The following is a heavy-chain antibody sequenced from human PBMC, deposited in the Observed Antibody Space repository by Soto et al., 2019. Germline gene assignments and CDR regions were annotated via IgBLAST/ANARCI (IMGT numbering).Heavy chain of an antibody. CDR3: AIRPAGNTYHAVFDF. D-gene: IGHD6-6*01. CDR2: ISPDGSDK. V-gene: IGHV3-7*03. Sequence: VRLVESGGTLVQPGGSLRISCAASGLTFSGHCMTWVRQTPVKGPEWVANISPDGSDKSYVDSVKGRFTNSRDNDKNSLSLKLDSLRAEDTAVYHCAIRPAGNTYHAVFDFWGQGTLVTVSS. J-gene: IGHJ4*02. CDR1: GLTFSGHC.